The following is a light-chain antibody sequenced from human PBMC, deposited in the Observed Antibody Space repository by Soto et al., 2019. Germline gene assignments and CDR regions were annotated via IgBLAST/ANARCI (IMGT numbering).Light chain of an antibody. Sequence: EIEVTQSPATLSVSPGERATLSCRASQSVSSTFAWYQQKPGQAPRLLIYGASTRATGIPGRFSGSGSGTEFTLTISSLQSEDFALYYCQQYKDWPLTCGGGTKGDIK. CDR2: GAS. CDR3: QQYKDWPLT. CDR1: QSVSST. V-gene: IGKV3-15*01. J-gene: IGKJ4*01.